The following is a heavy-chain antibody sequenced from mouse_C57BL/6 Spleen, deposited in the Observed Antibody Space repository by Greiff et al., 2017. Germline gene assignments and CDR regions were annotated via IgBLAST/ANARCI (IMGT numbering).Heavy chain of an antibody. CDR1: GYSITSGYY. CDR2: ISYDGSN. D-gene: IGHD1-1*01. V-gene: IGHV3-6*01. CDR3: ARDRGLLLRCFDY. Sequence: DVKLQESGPGLVKPSQSLSLTCSVTGYSITSGYYWNWIRQFPGNKLEWMGYISYDGSNNYNPSLKNLIAITRDKSKNQFFLKLNSVTTEDTATYYCARDRGLLLRCFDYWGQGTTLTVSS. J-gene: IGHJ2*01.